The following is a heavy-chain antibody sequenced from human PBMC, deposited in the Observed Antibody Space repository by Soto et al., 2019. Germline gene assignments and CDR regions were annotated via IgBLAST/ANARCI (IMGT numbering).Heavy chain of an antibody. CDR1: GYTFTSYY. J-gene: IGHJ4*02. CDR2: INPSGGST. V-gene: IGHV1-46*01. CDR3: ARDFEQQLVPAT. Sequence: QVQLVQSGAEVKKPGASVKVSCKASGYTFTSYYMHWVRQAPGQGLEWMGIINPSGGSTSYAQKSQGRVTMTRDTSTTTVYMELSSLGSEDTAVYYCARDFEQQLVPATWGQGTLVTVSS. D-gene: IGHD6-13*01.